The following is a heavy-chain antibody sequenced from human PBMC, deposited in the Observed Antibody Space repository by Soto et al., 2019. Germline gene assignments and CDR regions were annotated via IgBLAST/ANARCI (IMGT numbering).Heavy chain of an antibody. V-gene: IGHV3-21*01. CDR1: GFIFSTYS. D-gene: IGHD6-13*01. CDR3: ARSEKVELGTGWFDP. CDR2: ISSSSRNS. J-gene: IGHJ5*02. Sequence: GSLRLSCAASGFIFSTYSMNWVRQAPGKGLEWVSCISSSSRNSYYADSVKGRFTISRDDAMNSLYLQMNSLTAEDTAVYYCARSEKVELGTGWFDPWGQGTLVTVSS.